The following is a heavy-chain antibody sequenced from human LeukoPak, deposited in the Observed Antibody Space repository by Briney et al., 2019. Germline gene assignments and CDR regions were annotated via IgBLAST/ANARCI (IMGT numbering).Heavy chain of an antibody. CDR3: AYGGARNNFDY. CDR2: IWYDGSNK. V-gene: IGHV3-30*02. Sequence: GGSLRLSCAASGFTFSSYGMHWVRQAPGKGLEWVAVIWYDGSNKYYADSVKGRFTISRDNSKNTLYLQMNSLRAEDTAVYYCAYGGARNNFDYWGQGTLVTVSS. D-gene: IGHD1/OR15-1a*01. J-gene: IGHJ4*02. CDR1: GFTFSSYG.